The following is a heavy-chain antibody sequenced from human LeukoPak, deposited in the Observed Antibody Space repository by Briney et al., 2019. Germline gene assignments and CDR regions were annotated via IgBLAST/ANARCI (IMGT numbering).Heavy chain of an antibody. D-gene: IGHD3-22*01. CDR1: GFTVSSNY. Sequence: GGSLRLSCAASGFTVSSNYMSWVRQAPGKGLEWVSVIYSGGSTYYADSVKGRFTISRDNSKSTLYLQMNSLRAEDTAVYYCARDSGYYYDSSGYRDYWGQGTLVTVSS. V-gene: IGHV3-66*01. CDR2: IYSGGST. J-gene: IGHJ4*02. CDR3: ARDSGYYYDSSGYRDY.